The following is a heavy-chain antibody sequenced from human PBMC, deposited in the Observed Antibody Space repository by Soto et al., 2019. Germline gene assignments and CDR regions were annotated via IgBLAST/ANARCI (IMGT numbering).Heavy chain of an antibody. CDR1: GGSISSYY. J-gene: IGHJ6*02. D-gene: IGHD6-13*01. CDR3: ARTPIAAAGEYYYGMDV. V-gene: IGHV4-59*01. Sequence: SETLSLTCTVSGGSISSYYWSWIRQPPGKGLEWIGYIYYSGSTNYNPSLKSRVTISVDTSKNQFSLKLSSVTAEDTAVYYCARTPIAAAGEYYYGMDVWGQGTTVTVSS. CDR2: IYYSGST.